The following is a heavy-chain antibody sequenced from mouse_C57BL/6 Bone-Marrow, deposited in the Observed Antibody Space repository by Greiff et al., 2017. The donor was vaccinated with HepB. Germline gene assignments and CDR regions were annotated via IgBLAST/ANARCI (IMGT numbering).Heavy chain of an antibody. J-gene: IGHJ3*01. CDR1: GFSFNTYA. CDR2: IRSKSKNYAT. V-gene: IGHV10-1*01. CDR3: VTGTAAY. D-gene: IGHD4-1*01. Sequence: GGGLVQPKGSLKLSCAASGFSFNTYAMNWVRQAPGKGLEWVARIRSKSKNYATYYADSVKDRFTISRDDSESMLYLQMNNLKTEDTAMYYCVTGTAAYWGQGTLVTVSA.